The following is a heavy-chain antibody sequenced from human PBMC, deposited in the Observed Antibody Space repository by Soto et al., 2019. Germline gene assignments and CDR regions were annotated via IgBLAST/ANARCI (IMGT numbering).Heavy chain of an antibody. Sequence: ESLKISCVVSEFTFRSYAMGWVRKAPGKGLEWFSGISRSGAATYYADSVKVRITISRDSSKNTVYLHMSSLIADDTAVYYCAQLSTTVWNGRIDYWGQGTLVSVSS. CDR1: EFTFRSYA. D-gene: IGHD1-1*01. J-gene: IGHJ4*02. CDR2: ISRSGAAT. CDR3: AQLSTTVWNGRIDY. V-gene: IGHV3-23*01.